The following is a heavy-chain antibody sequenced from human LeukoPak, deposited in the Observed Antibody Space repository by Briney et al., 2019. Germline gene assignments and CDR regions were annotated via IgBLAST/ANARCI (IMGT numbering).Heavy chain of an antibody. D-gene: IGHD3-22*01. CDR1: GFTFSSYG. V-gene: IGHV3-30*18. CDR2: ISYDGSNK. Sequence: GRSLRLSCAASGFTFSSYGMHWVRRAPGKGLEWVAVISYDGSNKYYADSVKGRFTISRDNSKSTLYLQMNSLRAEDTAVYYCAKDASFHDSSGYPIDYWGQGTLVTVSS. CDR3: AKDASFHDSSGYPIDY. J-gene: IGHJ4*02.